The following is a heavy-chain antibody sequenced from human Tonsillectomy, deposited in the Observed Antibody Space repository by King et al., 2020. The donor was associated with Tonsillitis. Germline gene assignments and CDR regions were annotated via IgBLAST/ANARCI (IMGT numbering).Heavy chain of an antibody. Sequence: VQLVESGGGLVKPGGSLRLSCAGSGFTFRNYYMSWIRQAPGKGLEWVSYISSSSSYTNYADSVKGRFTISRDNAKNSLYLQMNSLRAEDTAVYYCAKEAEIAGAGTGFAYWGQGTLVTVSS. CDR1: GFTFRNYY. V-gene: IGHV3-11*05. CDR2: ISSSSSYT. CDR3: AKEAEIAGAGTGFAY. D-gene: IGHD6-19*01. J-gene: IGHJ4*02.